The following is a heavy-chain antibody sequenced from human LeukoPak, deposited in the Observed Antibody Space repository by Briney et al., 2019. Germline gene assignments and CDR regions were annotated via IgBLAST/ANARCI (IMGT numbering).Heavy chain of an antibody. CDR1: GGSFSGYY. CDR3: AIADRLRFLEWLPPFGTSRAFDI. V-gene: IGHV4-34*01. CDR2: INHSGST. Sequence: SETLSLTCAVYGGSFSGYYWSWIRQPPGKGLEWIGEINHSGSTNYNPSLKSRVTISVDTSKNQFSLKLSSVTAADTAVYYCAIADRLRFLEWLPPFGTSRAFDIWGQGTMVTVSS. D-gene: IGHD3-3*01. J-gene: IGHJ3*02.